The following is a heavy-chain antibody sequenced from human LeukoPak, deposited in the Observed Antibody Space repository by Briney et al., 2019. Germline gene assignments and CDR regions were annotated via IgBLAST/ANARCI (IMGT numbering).Heavy chain of an antibody. D-gene: IGHD6-6*01. Sequence: PGGSLRLSCAASGFTFSSYDMSWVRQAPGKGLEWVSAIRGSGGSTYYADSVKGRFTISRDNSKNTLYLQMNSLRAEDTAVYYCAKDHRYSSSSPSGYWGQGTLVTVSS. J-gene: IGHJ4*02. CDR1: GFTFSSYD. CDR2: IRGSGGST. V-gene: IGHV3-23*01. CDR3: AKDHRYSSSSPSGY.